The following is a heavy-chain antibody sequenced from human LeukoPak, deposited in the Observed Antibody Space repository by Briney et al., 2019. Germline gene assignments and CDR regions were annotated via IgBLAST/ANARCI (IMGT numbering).Heavy chain of an antibody. CDR3: ARQGNSNSIRFLEWLLPDLYFDY. CDR2: LYYSGRT. D-gene: IGHD3-3*01. J-gene: IGHJ4*02. CDR1: GVSINNYY. Sequence: SETLSLTCTVSGVSINNYYWSWIRQPPGKGLEWIGYLYYSGRTNYNPSLKSRVTISVDTSKNQFSLKLSSVTAADTAVYYCARQGNSNSIRFLEWLLPDLYFDYWGQGTLVTVSS. V-gene: IGHV4-59*08.